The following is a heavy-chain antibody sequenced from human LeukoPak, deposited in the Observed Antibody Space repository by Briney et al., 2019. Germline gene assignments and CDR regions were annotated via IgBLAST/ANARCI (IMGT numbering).Heavy chain of an antibody. CDR3: AARGYSYGFDY. CDR1: GFTFSSYA. D-gene: IGHD5-18*01. V-gene: IGHV3-23*01. J-gene: IGHJ4*02. CDR2: ISGSGGST. Sequence: GGSLRLSCAASGFTFSSYAMSWARQAPGKGLEWVSAISGSGGSTYYADSVKGRFTISRDNSKNTLYLQMNSLRAEDTAVYYCAARGYSYGFDYWGQGTLVTVSS.